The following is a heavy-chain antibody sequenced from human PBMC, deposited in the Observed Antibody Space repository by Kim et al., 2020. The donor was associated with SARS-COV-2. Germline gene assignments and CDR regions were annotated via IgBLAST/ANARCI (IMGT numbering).Heavy chain of an antibody. V-gene: IGHV1-69*04. D-gene: IGHD2-21*02. CDR1: GGSFHTYA. Sequence: SVKVSCKASGGSFHTYAVSWVRQAPGHGLEFMGRIIPIFGITKYARRFQDRLTISADQSTGAVFMEVSRLRSEDTAVYYCARGCNTASCPAESWGPGTLVSVSS. CDR2: IIPIFGIT. J-gene: IGHJ1*01. CDR3: ARGCNTASCPAES.